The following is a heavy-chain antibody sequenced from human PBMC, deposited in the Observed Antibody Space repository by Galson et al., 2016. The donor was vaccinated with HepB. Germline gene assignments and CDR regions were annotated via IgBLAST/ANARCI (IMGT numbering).Heavy chain of an antibody. V-gene: IGHV3-21*01. CDR3: ARELLGYCTSTTCSLTGGMDV. D-gene: IGHD2-2*01. CDR2: IISSSTYI. J-gene: IGHJ6*02. CDR1: GFTFSSYS. Sequence: SLRLSCAASGFTFSSYSMNWVRQAPGKGLEWVSSIISSSTYIHYADSVKGRFTISRDNAKNSLYLQMKSLRAEDTAVYYCARELLGYCTSTTCSLTGGMDVWGQGTMVTVSS.